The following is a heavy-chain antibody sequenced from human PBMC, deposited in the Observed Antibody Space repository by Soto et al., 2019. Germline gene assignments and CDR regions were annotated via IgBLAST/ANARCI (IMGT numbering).Heavy chain of an antibody. CDR1: GGSISSSGFY. Sequence: SETLSLTCTVSGGSISSSGFYWGWIRQPPEKGLEWIGSMSYRGSTYYNPSLKSRVTVSGDTSKNQFSLRLSSVTAADTAVYYCARHLRRDGYNYYFDYWGQGTLVTVSS. V-gene: IGHV4-39*01. D-gene: IGHD1-1*01. CDR3: ARHLRRDGYNYYFDY. J-gene: IGHJ4*02. CDR2: MSYRGST.